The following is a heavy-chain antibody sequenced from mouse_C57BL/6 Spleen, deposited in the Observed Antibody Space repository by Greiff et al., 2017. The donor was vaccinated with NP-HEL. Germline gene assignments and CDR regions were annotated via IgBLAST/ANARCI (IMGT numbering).Heavy chain of an antibody. D-gene: IGHD2-3*01. Sequence: QVQLQQSGAELVKPGASVKISCKASGYAFSSYWMNWVKQRPGKGLEWIGQIYPGDGDTNYNGKFKGKATLTADKSSSTAYMQLSSLTSEDSAVYFCARGGYYPLFDYWGQGTTLTVSS. CDR3: ARGGYYPLFDY. J-gene: IGHJ2*01. CDR1: GYAFSSYW. CDR2: IYPGDGDT. V-gene: IGHV1-80*01.